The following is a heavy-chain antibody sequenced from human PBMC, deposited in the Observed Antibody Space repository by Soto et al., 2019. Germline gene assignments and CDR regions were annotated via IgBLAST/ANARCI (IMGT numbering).Heavy chain of an antibody. J-gene: IGHJ3*02. Sequence: EVQLVESGGGLVQPGGSLRLSCAASGFSFSSYWMHWVRQAPGKGLVWVSRIKSDGSSTTYADSVKGRFTISRDNAKNTLYLQMNRLRAEDTAVYYCATRSSLRPFDICGQCTMVTVSS. D-gene: IGHD1-26*01. CDR2: IKSDGSST. CDR3: ATRSSLRPFDI. CDR1: GFSFSSYW. V-gene: IGHV3-74*01.